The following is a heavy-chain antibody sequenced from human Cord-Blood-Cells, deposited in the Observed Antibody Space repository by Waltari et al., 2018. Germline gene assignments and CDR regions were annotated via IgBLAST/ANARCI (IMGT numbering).Heavy chain of an antibody. V-gene: IGHV1-69*01. D-gene: IGHD6-13*01. Sequence: QVQLVQSGAEVKKPGSSVKVSCKASGGTFSSYAISWVRQAPGQGLEWMGGIIPIFGTANYAQKFQGRVTITADEATSTAYMELSSLGSEDTAVYYCARFMGVAAAGSDAFDIWGQGTMVTVSS. CDR1: GGTFSSYA. CDR2: IIPIFGTA. J-gene: IGHJ3*02. CDR3: ARFMGVAAAGSDAFDI.